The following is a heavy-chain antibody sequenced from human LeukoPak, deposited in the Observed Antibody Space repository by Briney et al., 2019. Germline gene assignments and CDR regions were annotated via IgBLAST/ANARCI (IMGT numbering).Heavy chain of an antibody. Sequence: GGSLRLSCAASGFAFNSFAMNWVRQAPGKGLEWVSSISNSDGSSHYADFVKGRFTISRDNSKNTLHLQMNSLRAEDTAVYYCAKSSGVGGYTRYKGFDQWGQGTLVTVSS. CDR1: GFAFNSFA. D-gene: IGHD3-16*02. CDR3: AKSSGVGGYTRYKGFDQ. CDR2: ISNSDGSS. V-gene: IGHV3-23*01. J-gene: IGHJ4*02.